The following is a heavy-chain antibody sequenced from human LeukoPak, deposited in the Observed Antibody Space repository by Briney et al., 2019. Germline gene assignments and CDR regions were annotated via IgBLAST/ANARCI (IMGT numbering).Heavy chain of an antibody. CDR2: IIPIFGTA. CDR1: VGTFSSYA. D-gene: IGHD3-22*01. CDR3: ARGFPYGSSGSLYYFDY. V-gene: IGHV1-69*05. J-gene: IGHJ4*02. Sequence: ASVKVSCQASVGTFSSYAISWVRQAPGQGLEWMGGIIPIFGTANYAQKFQGRVTITTDESTSTAYMELSSLRSEDTAVYYCARGFPYGSSGSLYYFDYWGQGTLVTVSS.